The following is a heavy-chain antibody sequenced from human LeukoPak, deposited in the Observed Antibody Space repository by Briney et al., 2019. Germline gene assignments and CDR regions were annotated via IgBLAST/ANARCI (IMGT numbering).Heavy chain of an antibody. CDR3: ATQSGFGLDY. Sequence: PGGSLRLSCAVSGFTFSSYWMHGVRQAPRKGMLWVSRINSSGSRTIYADSVKGRFTLSRDNAKKTLYLQLNGLRVEDTAVYYCATQSGFGLDYWGQGTLVTVSS. J-gene: IGHJ4*02. D-gene: IGHD5-12*01. CDR2: INSSGSRT. CDR1: GFTFSSYW. V-gene: IGHV3-74*01.